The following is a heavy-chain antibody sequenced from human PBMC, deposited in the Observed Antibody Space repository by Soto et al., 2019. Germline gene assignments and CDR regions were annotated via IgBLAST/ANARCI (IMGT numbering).Heavy chain of an antibody. Sequence: QAQLVQSGTEVKKPGSSVKVSCRASGGTFSSNVISWLRQAPGQGLEWMGGIVPMLGTANYAQKFQGRVTISADESTNTAYLELSSLRSEDTAVYYCARTFHFDSSGYYDTWFDPWGQGTLVTVSS. V-gene: IGHV1-69*12. CDR3: ARTFHFDSSGYYDTWFDP. CDR2: IVPMLGTA. D-gene: IGHD3-22*01. CDR1: GGTFSSNV. J-gene: IGHJ5*02.